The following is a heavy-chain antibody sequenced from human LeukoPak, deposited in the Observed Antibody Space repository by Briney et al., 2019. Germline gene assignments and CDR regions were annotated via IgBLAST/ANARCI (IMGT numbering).Heavy chain of an antibody. CDR1: GFTVSRNH. CDR3: ARGPAGYN. Sequence: GGSPRLSCAASGFTVSRNHMSWVRQAPGKGLEWVSVIYSGGSTDYADSVKGRFTISRDNLKNTLYLQMNTLRAEDTAVYYCARGPAGYNWGQGTQVTVSS. J-gene: IGHJ4*02. CDR2: IYSGGST. D-gene: IGHD1-1*01. V-gene: IGHV3-53*01.